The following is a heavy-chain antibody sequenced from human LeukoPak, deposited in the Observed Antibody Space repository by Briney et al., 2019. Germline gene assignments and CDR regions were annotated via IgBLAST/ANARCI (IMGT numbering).Heavy chain of an antibody. CDR3: ARNNGLDV. CDR2: VNRDGSET. V-gene: IGHV3-7*03. CDR1: GFALSSHW. Sequence: GGSLRLSCAASGFALSSHWMTWVRQVPGRGPEWVANVNRDGSETYYLDSVKGRFTISKDNAKNSLYLQMNSLRAEDTALYHCARNNGLDVWGQGTTVIVSS. J-gene: IGHJ6*02.